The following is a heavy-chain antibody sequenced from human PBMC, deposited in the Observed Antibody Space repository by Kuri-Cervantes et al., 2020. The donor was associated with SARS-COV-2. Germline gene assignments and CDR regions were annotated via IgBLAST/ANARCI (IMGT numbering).Heavy chain of an antibody. D-gene: IGHD1-7*01. Sequence: SETLSLTCTVSGGSISSSSYYWGWIRQPPGKGLEWIGSIYYSGSTYYNPSLKSRVTISVDTSKNQFSLKLSSVTAADTAVYYCARTLVSITGTYMDVWGKGTTVTVSS. V-gene: IGHV4-39*07. CDR2: IYYSGST. CDR1: GGSISSSSYY. J-gene: IGHJ6*03. CDR3: ARTLVSITGTYMDV.